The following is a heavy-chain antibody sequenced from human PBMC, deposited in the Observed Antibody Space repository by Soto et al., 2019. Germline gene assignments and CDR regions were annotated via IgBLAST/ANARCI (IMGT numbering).Heavy chain of an antibody. CDR1: GFTFSSYG. CDR3: AATTPAPFYYDYVWGSYRQLDY. Sequence: PGGSLRLSCAASGFTFSSYGMHWVRQAPGKGLEWVAVISYDGSNKYYADSVKGRFTISRDNSKNTLYLQMNSLRAEDTAVYYCAATTPAPFYYDYVWGSYRQLDYWGQGTLVTVSS. J-gene: IGHJ4*02. D-gene: IGHD3-16*02. CDR2: ISYDGSNK. V-gene: IGHV3-30*03.